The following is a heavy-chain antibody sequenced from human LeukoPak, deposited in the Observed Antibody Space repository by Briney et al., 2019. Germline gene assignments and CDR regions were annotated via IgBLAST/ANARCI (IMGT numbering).Heavy chain of an antibody. D-gene: IGHD6-13*01. V-gene: IGHV3-23*01. CDR3: AKDLVTLAAAGSPFDY. J-gene: IGHJ4*02. Sequence: GGSLRLSCAATGFTFSSYDMSWVRQAPGKGLDWVSTISGSGDTTYYADSVRGRFTIFRDNSKNMLYLQMNGLRVDDTAVYYCAKDLVTLAAAGSPFDYWGQGTLVPVSS. CDR2: ISGSGDTT. CDR1: GFTFSSYD.